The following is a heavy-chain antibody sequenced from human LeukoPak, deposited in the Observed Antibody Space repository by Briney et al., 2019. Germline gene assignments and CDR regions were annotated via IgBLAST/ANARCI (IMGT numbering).Heavy chain of an antibody. CDR1: GLNFDDSA. V-gene: IGHV3-43*02. Sequence: GESLRLSCVASGLNFDDSAMHWVRQAPGKGLEWVSLISADGGSTFSADSVKGRFSISRDNSKNSLYLQMNSLRSEDTAMYYCAKESGKFDYWGQGTLVTVSS. CDR3: AKESGKFDY. CDR2: ISADGGST. J-gene: IGHJ4*02.